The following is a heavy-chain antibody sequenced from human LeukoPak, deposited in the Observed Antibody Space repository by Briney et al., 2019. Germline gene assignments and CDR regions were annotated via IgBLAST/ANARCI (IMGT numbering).Heavy chain of an antibody. CDR3: ARDRAVRERIVDV. CDR2: ISSSGSTI. Sequence: PGGSLRLSCAASGFTFSSYSMNWVRQAPGKGLEWVSYISSSGSTIYYADSVKGRFTISRDNAKNSLYLQMNSLRAEDTAVYYCARDRAVRERIVDVWGQGTTVTVSS. D-gene: IGHD3-10*01. J-gene: IGHJ6*02. V-gene: IGHV3-48*04. CDR1: GFTFSSYS.